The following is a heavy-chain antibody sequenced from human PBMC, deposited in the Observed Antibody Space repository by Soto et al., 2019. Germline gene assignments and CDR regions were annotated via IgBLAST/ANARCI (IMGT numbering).Heavy chain of an antibody. CDR2: IYHIVST. Sequence: QVQLQESGPGLVKPSGTLSLTCAVSGGSISSSNWCSWVRQPPGKGLDWIGKIYHIVSTNYNPSLKSRVTISVDQSENQFSLKLNSVPAADTAVYYCAKVRESRGPQPFDYWGQGTLVTVSS. D-gene: IGHD3-10*01. CDR1: GGSISSSNW. V-gene: IGHV4-4*02. J-gene: IGHJ4*02. CDR3: AKVRESRGPQPFDY.